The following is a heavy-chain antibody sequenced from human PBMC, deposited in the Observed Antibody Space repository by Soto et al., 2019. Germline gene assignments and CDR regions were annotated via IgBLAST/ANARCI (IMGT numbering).Heavy chain of an antibody. CDR1: GGSISSYY. V-gene: IGHV4-59*01. Sequence: QVQLQESGPGLVKPSETLSLTCTVSGGSISSYYWSWIRQPPGKGLEWIGYIYYSGSTNYNPSLTSRVTISGETSKNQFSLKLSSVTAADPAVYYCATAHSITRRAFDIWGQGTMVTVSS. CDR3: ATAHSITRRAFDI. J-gene: IGHJ3*02. CDR2: IYYSGST. D-gene: IGHD3-10*01.